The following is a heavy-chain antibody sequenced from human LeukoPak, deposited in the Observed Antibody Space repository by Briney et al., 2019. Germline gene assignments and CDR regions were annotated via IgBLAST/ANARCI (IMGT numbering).Heavy chain of an antibody. Sequence: PGGSLRLSCAASGFTFSDYYMSWIRQAPGKGLEWVSYISSSGSTIYYADSVKGRFTIPRDNAKNSLYLQMNSLRAEDTAVYYCARDLFGKIYYYYMDVWGKGTTVTVSS. CDR2: ISSSGSTI. CDR3: ARDLFGKIYYYYMDV. V-gene: IGHV3-11*01. J-gene: IGHJ6*03. CDR1: GFTFSDYY. D-gene: IGHD3-10*02.